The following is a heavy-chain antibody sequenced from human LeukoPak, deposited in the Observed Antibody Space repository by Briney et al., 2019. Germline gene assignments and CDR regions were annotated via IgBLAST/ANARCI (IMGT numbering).Heavy chain of an antibody. D-gene: IGHD3-10*01. CDR2: ISDSGGST. Sequence: GGSLRLSCAASGFTFSSYAMSWVRQAPGKGLEWVSAISDSGGSTYYADSVKGRFTISRDNSKNTLYLQMNSLRAEDTAIYYCAKDPGFGELLLDYWGQGTLVTVSS. CDR3: AKDPGFGELLLDY. V-gene: IGHV3-23*01. CDR1: GFTFSSYA. J-gene: IGHJ4*02.